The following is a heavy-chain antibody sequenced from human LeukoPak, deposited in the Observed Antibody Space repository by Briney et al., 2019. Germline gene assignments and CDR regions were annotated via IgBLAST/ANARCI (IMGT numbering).Heavy chain of an antibody. J-gene: IGHJ4*02. CDR1: GGSFSGYY. Sequence: SETLSLTCAVYGGSFSGYYWSWIRQPPGKGLEWIGEINHSGSTNYNPSLKSRVTISVDTSKNQFSLKLSSVTAADTAVYYCARGDTAMVMGVDYWGQGTLVTVSS. CDR3: ARGDTAMVMGVDY. D-gene: IGHD5-18*01. CDR2: INHSGST. V-gene: IGHV4-34*01.